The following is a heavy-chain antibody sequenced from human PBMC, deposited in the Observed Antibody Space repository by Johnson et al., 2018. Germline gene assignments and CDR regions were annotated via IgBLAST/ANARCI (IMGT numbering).Heavy chain of an antibody. CDR1: GFTFSNYG. J-gene: IGHJ3*01. CDR3: ARDKGSGSYSGPSF. D-gene: IGHD3-10*01. CDR2: VVYDGSDK. V-gene: IGHV3-30*03. Sequence: QVQLVQSGGGVVQPGRSLRLSCAASGFTFSNYGMHWVRQAPGKGLEWVAVVVYDGSDKYYADSVKGRFTISRDNSKNTLYLQMNSLRAEDTAVYYCARDKGSGSYSGPSFWGQGTMVTVSS.